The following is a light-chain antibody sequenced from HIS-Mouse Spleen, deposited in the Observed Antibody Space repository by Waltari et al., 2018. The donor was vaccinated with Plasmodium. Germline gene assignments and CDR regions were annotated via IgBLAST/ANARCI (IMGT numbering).Light chain of an antibody. J-gene: IGLJ3*02. V-gene: IGLV2-23*01. CDR1: SSDVGSYNL. CDR3: CSYAGSSTWV. CDR2: EGS. Sequence: QSALTQPASVSGSPGQSITISCTGTSSDVGSYNLVSWYQQLPGKAPKLMIYEGSKRPSRVFNRFSGSKSGNTASLTISGLQAEDEADYYCCSYAGSSTWVFGGGTKLTVL.